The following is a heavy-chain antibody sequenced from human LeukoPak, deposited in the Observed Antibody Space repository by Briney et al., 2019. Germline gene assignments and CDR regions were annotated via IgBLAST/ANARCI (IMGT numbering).Heavy chain of an antibody. J-gene: IGHJ1*01. V-gene: IGHV3-30*18. CDR1: GFTFSSYG. CDR2: ISYDGSNK. D-gene: IGHD6-13*01. Sequence: GRSLRLSCAASGFTFSSYGMHWVRQAPGKGLEWVAVISYDGSNKYYADSVKGRFTISRDNSKNTLYLQMNSLRAEDTAVYYCAKDEWQQMENYGSYFQHWGQGTLVTVSS. CDR3: AKDEWQQMENYGSYFQH.